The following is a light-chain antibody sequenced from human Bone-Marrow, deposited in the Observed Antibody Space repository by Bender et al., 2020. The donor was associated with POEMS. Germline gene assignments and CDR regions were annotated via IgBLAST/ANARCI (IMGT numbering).Light chain of an antibody. J-gene: IGLJ1*01. CDR3: QTWDNSINAYV. CDR2: QDV. CDR1: KLGDNY. Sequence: SYELTQAPSLSVSPGQTASITCSGDKLGDNYASWYQQKPGQSPLLVIYQDVKRPSGVPERFSGSSSGNTATLTISGTQVMDEADYYCQTWDNSINAYVFGTGTTITVL. V-gene: IGLV3-1*01.